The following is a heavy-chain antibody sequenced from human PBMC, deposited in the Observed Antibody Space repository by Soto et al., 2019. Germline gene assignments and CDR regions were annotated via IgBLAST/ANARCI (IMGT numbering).Heavy chain of an antibody. Sequence: PGESLKISCQGSGYAFSSYWIAWVRQMPGKGLEWMGIIYPGDSDTRYSXXFQGQVTISVDKSITTAYLQWSSLKASDTAMYYCARGYCTATICDPWFDPWGQGTLVTVSS. CDR1: GYAFSSYW. J-gene: IGHJ5*02. V-gene: IGHV5-51*01. D-gene: IGHD2-8*02. CDR2: IYPGDSDT. CDR3: ARGYCTATICDPWFDP.